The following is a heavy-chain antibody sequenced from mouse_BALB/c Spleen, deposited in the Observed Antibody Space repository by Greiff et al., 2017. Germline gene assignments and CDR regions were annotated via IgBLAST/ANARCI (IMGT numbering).Heavy chain of an antibody. CDR3: AREEVLFAY. D-gene: IGHD2-14*01. J-gene: IGHJ3*01. CDR1: GFTFSSHA. CDR2: ISSGGST. Sequence: EVMLVESGGGLVKPGGSLKLSCAASGFTFSSHAMSWVRQTPEKRLEWVASISSGGSTYYPDSVKGRFTISRDNARNILYLQMSSLRSEDTAMYYCAREEVLFAYWGQGTLVTVSA. V-gene: IGHV5-6-5*01.